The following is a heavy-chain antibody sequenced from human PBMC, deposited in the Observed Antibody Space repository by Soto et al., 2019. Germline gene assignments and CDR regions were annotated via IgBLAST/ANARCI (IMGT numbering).Heavy chain of an antibody. CDR1: GFTFSSYA. Sequence: PVGSLRLSCAASGFTFSSYAMHWVRQAPGKGLEWVAVISYDGSNKYYADSVKGRFTISRDNSKNTLYLQMNSLRAEDTAVYYCARALTAFDAFDIWGQGTMVTVSS. CDR2: ISYDGSNK. V-gene: IGHV3-30-3*01. D-gene: IGHD1-20*01. J-gene: IGHJ3*02. CDR3: ARALTAFDAFDI.